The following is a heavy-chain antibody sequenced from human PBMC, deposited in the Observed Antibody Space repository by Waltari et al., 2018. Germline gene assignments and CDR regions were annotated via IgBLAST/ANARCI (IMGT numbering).Heavy chain of an antibody. Sequence: QVQLQESGPGLVTPSQTLSLTCTVSGGSISSGGYFWSWIRQNPGKGLEWIAYIYYSGNTYYNPSLKSRVSISVDTSKNQFSLRLNSVTVADTSVFYCARGASSSYGFDIWGQGTLVTVSS. V-gene: IGHV4-31*03. CDR2: IYYSGNT. J-gene: IGHJ3*02. CDR3: ARGASSSYGFDI. CDR1: GGSISSGGYF. D-gene: IGHD6-6*01.